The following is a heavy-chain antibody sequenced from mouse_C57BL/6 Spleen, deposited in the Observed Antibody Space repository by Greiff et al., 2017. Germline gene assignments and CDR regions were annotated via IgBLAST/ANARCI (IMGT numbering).Heavy chain of an antibody. CDR1: GYTFTDYE. Sequence: QVQLQQSGAELVRPGASVTLSCKASGYTFTDYEMHWVKQTPVRGLEWIGAIDPETGGTAYNQKFKGKAILTADKSSSTAYMELRSLTSEDSAVYDCTKWDYYGSLDYWGQGTTLTVSS. D-gene: IGHD1-1*01. CDR2: IDPETGGT. CDR3: TKWDYYGSLDY. V-gene: IGHV1-15*01. J-gene: IGHJ2*01.